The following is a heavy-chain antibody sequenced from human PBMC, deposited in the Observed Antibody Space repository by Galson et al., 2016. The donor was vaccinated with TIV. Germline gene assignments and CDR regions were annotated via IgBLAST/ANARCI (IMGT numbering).Heavy chain of an antibody. CDR1: GLTFSNTW. CDR3: TAANWGFFWADY. Sequence: PGLSCAASGLTFSNTWMSWVRQAPGKGLEWVGHIRSFFDGGTTEYAAPVKGRFTISRDDAQRTMYLQMNGLKTEDTAVYYCTAANWGFFWADYWGHGTPVTVSS. CDR2: IRSFFDGGTT. V-gene: IGHV3-15*01. J-gene: IGHJ4*01. D-gene: IGHD7-27*01.